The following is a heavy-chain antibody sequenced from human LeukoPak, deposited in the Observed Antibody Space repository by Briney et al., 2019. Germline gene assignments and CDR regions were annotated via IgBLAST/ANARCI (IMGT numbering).Heavy chain of an antibody. CDR1: GGSISSSSYS. D-gene: IGHD3-3*01. V-gene: IGHV4-39*07. Sequence: SETLSLTCTVSGGSISSSSYSWGWIRQPPGKGLEWIGSIYYSGSTYYNPSLKSRVTISVDTSKNQFSLKLSSVTAADTAVYYCARGVVSYYDPKTRFDPWGQGTLVTVSS. CDR2: IYYSGST. J-gene: IGHJ5*02. CDR3: ARGVVSYYDPKTRFDP.